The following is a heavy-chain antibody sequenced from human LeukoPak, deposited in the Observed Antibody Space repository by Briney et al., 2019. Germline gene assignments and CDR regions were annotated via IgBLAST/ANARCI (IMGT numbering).Heavy chain of an antibody. J-gene: IGHJ4*02. Sequence: SETLSLTCTVSGGSISSHYWSWIRQPPGKGLEWIGYIYYSGSTNYNPSLKSRVTISVDTSKNQFSLKLSSVTAADTAVYYCAVGSTSCPTCDYWGQGTLVTVSS. V-gene: IGHV4-59*11. CDR1: GGSISSHY. CDR2: IYYSGST. CDR3: AVGSTSCPTCDY. D-gene: IGHD2-2*01.